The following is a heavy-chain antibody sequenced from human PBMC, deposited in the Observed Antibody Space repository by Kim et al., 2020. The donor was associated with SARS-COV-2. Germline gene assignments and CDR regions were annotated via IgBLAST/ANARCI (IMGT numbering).Heavy chain of an antibody. V-gene: IGHV3-23*03. CDR1: GYAFSSSA. D-gene: IGHD3-3*02. CDR2: ISFDGSST. J-gene: IGHJ6*01. CDR3: AKTWLVGHFSEDYY. Sequence: GGSLRLSCAASGYAFSSSAMHWVRQAPGKGLQWVSVISFDGSSTYYVDSVRGRFAISRDDSKNRVYLQMNSLRPEDTAVYYCAKTWLVGHFSEDYY.